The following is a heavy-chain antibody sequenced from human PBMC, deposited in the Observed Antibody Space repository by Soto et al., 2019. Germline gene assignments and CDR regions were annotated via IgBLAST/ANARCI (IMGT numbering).Heavy chain of an antibody. Sequence: QVQVVESGGGVVQPGRSLRLSCAASGFTFSDYGVHWVRQAPGKGLEWVAVIWFDGKNKFYADSVKGRFTISRDNSTRIVYLQMNNLRAEDTAVYYCARGNQAVAGRSVVRWLDPWGQGTLVTVSS. CDR3: ARGNQAVAGRSVVRWLDP. V-gene: IGHV3-33*01. J-gene: IGHJ5*02. CDR1: GFTFSDYG. CDR2: IWFDGKNK. D-gene: IGHD2-15*01.